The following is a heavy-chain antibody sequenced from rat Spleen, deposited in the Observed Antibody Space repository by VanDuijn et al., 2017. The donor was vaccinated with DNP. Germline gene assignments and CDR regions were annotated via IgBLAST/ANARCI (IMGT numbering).Heavy chain of an antibody. CDR2: IGNTGGT. CDR3: ARSPETSYIYFPWAY. CDR1: GFSLTSYN. V-gene: IGHV2-41*01. Sequence: QVQLKESGPGLVQPSQTLSLTCTVAGFSLTSYNVHWVRQPPGKGLEWMGLIGNTGGTRYNSVFKSRLSISKDTSKSQVFLKMNSLQTEDTATYYCARSPETSYIYFPWAYWGQGTLVIVSS. J-gene: IGHJ3*01. D-gene: IGHD1-2*01.